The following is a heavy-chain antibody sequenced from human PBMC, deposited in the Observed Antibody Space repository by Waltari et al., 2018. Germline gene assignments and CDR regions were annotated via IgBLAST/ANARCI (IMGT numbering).Heavy chain of an antibody. V-gene: IGHV3-21*01. CDR3: ASRRSTGDFDY. CDR2: ISSSSSYI. Sequence: EVQLVESGGGLVKPGGSLRLSCAASGFTFSSYSMNWVRQAPGKGLEWVSSISSSSSYIYYADSVKGRFTISRDNAKNSLYLQMNSLRAEDTAVYYCASRRSTGDFDYWGQGTLVTVSS. CDR1: GFTFSSYS. J-gene: IGHJ4*02. D-gene: IGHD7-27*01.